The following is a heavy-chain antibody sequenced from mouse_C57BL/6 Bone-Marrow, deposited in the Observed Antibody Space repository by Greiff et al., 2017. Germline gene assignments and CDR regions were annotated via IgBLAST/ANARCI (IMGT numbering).Heavy chain of an antibody. V-gene: IGHV1-82*01. CDR1: GYAFSSSW. Sequence: QVQLQQSGPELVKPGASVTISCKASGYAFSSSWMNWVKQRPGKGLEWIGRIYPGDGDTNYNGKFKGKATLTATKTDSTAYMKLSSLTSEDSAVYFGARNYYDYGVGYWYFDVWGTGTTVTVSS. CDR2: IYPGDGDT. J-gene: IGHJ1*03. CDR3: ARNYYDYGVGYWYFDV. D-gene: IGHD2-4*01.